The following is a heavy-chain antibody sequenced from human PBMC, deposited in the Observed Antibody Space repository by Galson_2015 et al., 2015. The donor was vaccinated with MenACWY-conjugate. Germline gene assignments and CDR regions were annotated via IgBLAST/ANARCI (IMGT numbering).Heavy chain of an antibody. CDR3: TTLTMIIIHDDY. CDR1: EFTLSNAW. D-gene: IGHD3-22*01. V-gene: IGHV3-15*01. J-gene: IGHJ4*02. Sequence: SLRFSCAASEFTLSNAWMNWVRQAPGKGLEWVGIIKSKPDGGATDYAAPVKGRFTISRDDSKNTLYLQMNSLKTEDTAVYYCTTLTMIIIHDDYWGQGTLVTVSS. CDR2: IKSKPDGGAT.